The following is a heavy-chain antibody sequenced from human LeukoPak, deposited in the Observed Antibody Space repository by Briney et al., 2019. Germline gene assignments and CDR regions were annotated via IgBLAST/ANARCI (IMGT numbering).Heavy chain of an antibody. D-gene: IGHD3-10*01. CDR2: ISSSSSTI. CDR1: GFTFSSYS. CDR3: ARDRAMVRGVIMEDWFDP. V-gene: IGHV3-48*01. J-gene: IGHJ5*02. Sequence: GGSLRLSCAASGFTFSSYSMSWVRQAPGKGLEWVSYISSSSSTIYYADSVKGRFTISRDNAKNSLYLQMNSLRAEDTAVYYCARDRAMVRGVIMEDWFDPWGQGTLVTVSS.